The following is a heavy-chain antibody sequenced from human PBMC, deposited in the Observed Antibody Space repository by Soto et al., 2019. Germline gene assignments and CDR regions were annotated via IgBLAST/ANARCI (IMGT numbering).Heavy chain of an antibody. J-gene: IGHJ4*02. CDR2: IKQSGSET. Sequence: GGSLRLSCASSVFTFSSYWMTCVRHSPGKWLEWVANIKQSGSETYYVDSVKGRFTISRDDAKNSLYLQMNTLRAEDTAVYYCARGYSIDYWGQGTLVTVS. CDR1: VFTFSSYW. V-gene: IGHV3-7*03. CDR3: ARGYSIDY. D-gene: IGHD5-18*01.